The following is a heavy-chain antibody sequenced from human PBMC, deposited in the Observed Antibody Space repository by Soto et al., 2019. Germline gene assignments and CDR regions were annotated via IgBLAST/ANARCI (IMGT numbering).Heavy chain of an antibody. CDR2: ISSSSSYI. J-gene: IGHJ4*02. V-gene: IGHV3-21*01. CDR1: GFTFSSYK. D-gene: IGHD4-17*01. Sequence: PGGSLRLSCAASGFTFSSYKMHWVRQAPGKGLEWVSSISSSSSYIYHADSVKGRFTISRDNAKNSLYLQMNSLRAEDTAVYYCARAYVDYGDDMDSWGQGTLVTVSS. CDR3: ARAYVDYGDDMDS.